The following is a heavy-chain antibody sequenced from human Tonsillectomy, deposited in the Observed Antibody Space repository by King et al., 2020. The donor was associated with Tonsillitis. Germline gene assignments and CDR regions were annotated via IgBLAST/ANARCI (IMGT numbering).Heavy chain of an antibody. V-gene: IGHV4-30-2*01. Sequence: LQLQESGSGLVKPSQTLSLTCAVSGGSISSGGYSWSWIRQPPGKGLEWIGYIYHSGSTYYNPSLKSRVTISVDRSKNQFSLKLSSVTAADTAVYYCARGGSWSGYYNGFDPWGQGTLVTVSS. CDR1: GGSISSGGYS. CDR2: IYHSGST. J-gene: IGHJ5*02. D-gene: IGHD3-3*01. CDR3: ARGGSWSGYYNGFDP.